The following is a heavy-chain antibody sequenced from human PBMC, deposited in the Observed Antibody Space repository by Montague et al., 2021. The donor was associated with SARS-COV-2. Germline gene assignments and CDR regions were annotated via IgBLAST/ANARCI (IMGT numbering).Heavy chain of an antibody. J-gene: IGHJ4*02. CDR2: N. CDR3: ARTSASSDY. Sequence: NDYAVSVKSRITINPDTSKNQISLQLNSVTPEDTAVYYCARTSASSDYWGQGTLVSFS. V-gene: IGHV6-1*01. D-gene: IGHD1-26*01.